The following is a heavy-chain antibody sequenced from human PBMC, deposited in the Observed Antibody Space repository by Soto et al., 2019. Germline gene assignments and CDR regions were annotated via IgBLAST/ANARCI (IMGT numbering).Heavy chain of an antibody. V-gene: IGHV1-3*01. CDR1: GYTLTNYA. D-gene: IGHD2-2*01. J-gene: IGHJ6*03. CDR3: ARGHLAVVPVASWFYYMDV. CDR2: INAGNGNT. Sequence: QVQLVQSGAEVEKPGASVKVSCKASGYTLTNYAVHWERQAPGQRIEWMGWINAGNGNTRFSQNLQGRATITRDTSARTVYMELSSLRSEDTAVYYCARGHLAVVPVASWFYYMDVWGKGTTVTVSS.